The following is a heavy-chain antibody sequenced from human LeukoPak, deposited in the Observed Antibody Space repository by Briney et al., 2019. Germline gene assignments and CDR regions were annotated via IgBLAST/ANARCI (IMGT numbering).Heavy chain of an antibody. V-gene: IGHV4-31*03. D-gene: IGHD3-16*02. CDR3: ARGTIYDYVWGSYRYYFDY. CDR1: GGSISSGGYY. CDR2: IYYSGST. J-gene: IGHJ4*02. Sequence: TSSETLSLTCTVSGGSISSGGYYWSWIRQHPGKGLEWIGYIYYSGSTYYNPSLKSRVTISVDTSKNQLSLKLRSVTAADTAVYYCARGTIYDYVWGSYRYYFDYWGQGTLVTVSS.